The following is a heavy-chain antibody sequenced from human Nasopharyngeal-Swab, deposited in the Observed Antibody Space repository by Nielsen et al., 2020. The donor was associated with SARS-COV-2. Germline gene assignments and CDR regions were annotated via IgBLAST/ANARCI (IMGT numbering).Heavy chain of an antibody. D-gene: IGHD6-13*01. V-gene: IGHV5-51*01. CDR1: GYSFTSYW. CDR2: IYPGDSDT. J-gene: IGHJ5*02. Sequence: KVSCKGSGYSFTSYWIGWVRQRPGKGLEWMGIIYPGDSDTRYSPSFQGQVTISADKSISTAYLQWSSLKASDTAMYYCARYSSSWTGWFDPWGQGTLVTVSS. CDR3: ARYSSSWTGWFDP.